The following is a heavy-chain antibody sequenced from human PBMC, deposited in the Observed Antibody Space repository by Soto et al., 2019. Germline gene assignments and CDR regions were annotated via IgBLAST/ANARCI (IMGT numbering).Heavy chain of an antibody. D-gene: IGHD2-2*01. V-gene: IGHV1-69*06. Sequence: SVKVSCKASGGTFSSYAISWVRQAPGQGLEWMGGIIPIFGTANYAQKFQGRVTITADKSTSTAYMELSSLRSEDTAVYYCAVGYCSSTSCSPALYYYYGMDVWGQGTTVTVSS. CDR2: IIPIFGTA. CDR3: AVGYCSSTSCSPALYYYYGMDV. CDR1: GGTFSSYA. J-gene: IGHJ6*02.